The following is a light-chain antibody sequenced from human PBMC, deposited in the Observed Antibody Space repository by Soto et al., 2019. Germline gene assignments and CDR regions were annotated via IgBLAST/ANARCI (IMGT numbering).Light chain of an antibody. CDR1: QSVSSY. Sequence: IVLTQSPATLSLSPGERATLSCRASQSVSSYLVWYQQRPGQAPRLLIYDASHRAAGIPARFSGSGFGTDFTLTISSLEPEDAAVYYCQQRSNWPPITFGQGTRLEIK. CDR3: QQRSNWPPIT. V-gene: IGKV3-11*01. J-gene: IGKJ5*01. CDR2: DAS.